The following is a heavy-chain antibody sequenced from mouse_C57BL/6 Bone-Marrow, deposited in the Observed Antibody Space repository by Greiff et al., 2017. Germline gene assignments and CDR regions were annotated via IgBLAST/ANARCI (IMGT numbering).Heavy chain of an antibody. CDR2: IDPENGDT. CDR1: GFNIKDDY. V-gene: IGHV14-4*01. D-gene: IGHD1-1*01. CDR3: TTLDYYGSEAWCAY. J-gene: IGHJ3*01. Sequence: VQLQQSGAELVRPGASVKLSCTASGFNIKDDYMHWVKQRPEQGLEWIGWIDPENGDTEYASKFQGKATITADTSSNTAYLQLSSLTSEDTAVYYCTTLDYYGSEAWCAYWGQGTLVTVSA.